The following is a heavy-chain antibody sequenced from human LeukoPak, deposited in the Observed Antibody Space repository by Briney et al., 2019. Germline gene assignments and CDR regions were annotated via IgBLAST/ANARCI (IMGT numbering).Heavy chain of an antibody. J-gene: IGHJ4*02. CDR3: TRQKAAFGVVINY. CDR1: GFTFSGSA. CDR2: IRSKANSYAT. Sequence: GGSLRLSCAASGFTFSGSAMHWVRQASGKGLEWVGRIRSKANSYATAYAASVKGRFTTSRDDSKNTAYLQMNSLKTEDTAVYYCTRQKAAFGVVINYWGQGTLVTVSS. D-gene: IGHD3-3*01. V-gene: IGHV3-73*01.